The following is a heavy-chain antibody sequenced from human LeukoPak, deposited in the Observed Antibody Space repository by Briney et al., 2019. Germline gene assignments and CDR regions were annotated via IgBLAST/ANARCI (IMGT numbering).Heavy chain of an antibody. CDR3: ARRASYYYDSSGYEVNDY. Sequence: PSETLSLTCAVYGGSFSGYYWSWIRQPPGKGLEWIGEINHSGSTNYNPSLKSRVTISVDTSKNQFSLKLSSVTAADTAVYYCARRASYYYDSSGYEVNDYWGQGTLVTVSS. CDR2: INHSGST. D-gene: IGHD3-22*01. V-gene: IGHV4-34*01. CDR1: GGSFSGYY. J-gene: IGHJ4*02.